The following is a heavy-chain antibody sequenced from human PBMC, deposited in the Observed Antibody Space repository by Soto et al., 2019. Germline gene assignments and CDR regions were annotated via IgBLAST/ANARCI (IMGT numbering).Heavy chain of an antibody. V-gene: IGHV3-23*01. CDR2: ISGSGGST. D-gene: IGHD6-13*01. Sequence: EVQLLESGGGLVQPGGSLRLSCAASGFTFSSYAMSWVRQAPGKGLEWVSAISGSGGSTYYADSVKGRFTISRDNSKNTLYLQMSSLRAEDTAVYYCAKLRISSSWYFDYWGQGTLVTVSS. CDR3: AKLRISSSWYFDY. J-gene: IGHJ4*02. CDR1: GFTFSSYA.